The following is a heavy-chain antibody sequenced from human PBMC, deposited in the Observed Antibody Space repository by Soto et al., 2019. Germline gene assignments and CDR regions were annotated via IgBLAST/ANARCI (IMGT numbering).Heavy chain of an antibody. CDR3: ARDYEDYVWGSYQADDAFDI. V-gene: IGHV1-3*01. J-gene: IGHJ3*02. D-gene: IGHD3-16*02. CDR2: INAGNGNT. CDR1: GYTFTSYA. Sequence: ASVKVSCKASGYTFTSYAMHWVRQAPGQRLEWMGWINAGNGNTKYSQKFQGRVTITRGTSASTAYMELSSLRSEDTAVYYCARDYEDYVWGSYQADDAFDIWGQGTMVTVSS.